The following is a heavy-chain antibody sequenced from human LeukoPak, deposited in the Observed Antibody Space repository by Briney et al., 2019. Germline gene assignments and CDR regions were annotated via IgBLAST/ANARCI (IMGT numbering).Heavy chain of an antibody. V-gene: IGHV1-69*06. Sequence: VKVSCKASGGTFSSYAISWVRQAPGQGLEWMGGIIPIFGTANYAQKFQGRVTITADKSTSTAYMELSSLRSEDTAVYYCATGASPRMTTFDYWGQGTLVTVSS. J-gene: IGHJ4*02. CDR3: ATGASPRMTTFDY. CDR2: IIPIFGTA. D-gene: IGHD4-17*01. CDR1: GGTFSSYA.